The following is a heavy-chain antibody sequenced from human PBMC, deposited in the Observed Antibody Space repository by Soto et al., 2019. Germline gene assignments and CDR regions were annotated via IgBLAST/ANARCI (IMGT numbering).Heavy chain of an antibody. CDR3: ARDRPTYYYDSSGYRTLARTNYFDY. Sequence: QVQLQESGPGLVKPSQTLSLTCTVSGGSISSGGYYWSWIRQHPGKGLEWIGYIYYSGSTYYNPSLKIRVTISVDTSKNQFSLKLSSVTAADTAVYYCARDRPTYYYDSSGYRTLARTNYFDYWGQGTLVTVSS. J-gene: IGHJ4*02. V-gene: IGHV4-31*03. D-gene: IGHD3-22*01. CDR2: IYYSGST. CDR1: GGSISSGGYY.